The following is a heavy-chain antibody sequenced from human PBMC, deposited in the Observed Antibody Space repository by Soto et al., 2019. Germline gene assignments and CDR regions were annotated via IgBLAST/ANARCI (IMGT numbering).Heavy chain of an antibody. CDR2: TYYSGST. CDR3: ASLGAAGIIKNYYYYYGMDV. V-gene: IGHV4-39*01. D-gene: IGHD6-19*01. J-gene: IGHJ6*02. Sequence: SETLSLTCTVSGGSISSSSYYWGWIRQPPGKGLEWIGSTYYSGSTYYNPSLKSRVTISVDTSKNQFSLKLSSVTAADTAVYYCASLGAAGIIKNYYYYYGMDVWGQGTTVTVSS. CDR1: GGSISSSSYY.